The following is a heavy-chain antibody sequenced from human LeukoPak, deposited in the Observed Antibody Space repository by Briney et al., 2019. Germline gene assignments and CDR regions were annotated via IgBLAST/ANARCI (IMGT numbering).Heavy chain of an antibody. CDR2: IYYSGST. CDR3: ARLYDFWSGYYFDY. Sequence: PPETLSLTCTVSGGSISSYYWSWIRQPPGKGLEWIGYIYYSGSTNYNPSLKSRVTISVDTSKNQFSLKLSSVTAADTAVYYCARLYDFWSGYYFDYWGQGTLVTVSS. CDR1: GGSISSYY. J-gene: IGHJ4*02. D-gene: IGHD3-3*01. V-gene: IGHV4-59*01.